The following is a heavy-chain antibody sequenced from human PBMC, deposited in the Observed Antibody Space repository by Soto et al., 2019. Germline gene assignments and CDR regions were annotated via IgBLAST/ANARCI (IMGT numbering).Heavy chain of an antibody. CDR3: ASIAAAGVAPFDY. J-gene: IGHJ4*02. V-gene: IGHV1-2*02. D-gene: IGHD6-13*01. Sequence: ASVKVSCKSSGYTFTGYYMHWVRQAPGQGLEWMGWINPNSGGTNYAQKFQGRVTMTRDTSISTAYMELSRLRSDDTAVYYCASIAAAGVAPFDYWGQGTLVTVSS. CDR1: GYTFTGYY. CDR2: INPNSGGT.